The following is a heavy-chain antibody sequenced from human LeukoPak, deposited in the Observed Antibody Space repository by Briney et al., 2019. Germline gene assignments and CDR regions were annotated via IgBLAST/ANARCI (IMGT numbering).Heavy chain of an antibody. J-gene: IGHJ4*02. CDR1: GGSFSGHS. CDR3: ARHVHVSMIVVILSDYLDY. D-gene: IGHD3-22*01. Sequence: PSETLSLTCAVYGGSFSGHSWSWIRQAPGKGLEWIGEISHTGGINYNPSLKSRVTISADTSKNQFSLRLTSVTAADTAVYYCARHVHVSMIVVILSDYLDYWGRGTLVSVSS. V-gene: IGHV4-34*01. CDR2: ISHTGGI.